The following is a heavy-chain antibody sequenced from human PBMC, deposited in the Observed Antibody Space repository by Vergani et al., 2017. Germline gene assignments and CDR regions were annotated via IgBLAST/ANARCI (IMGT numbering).Heavy chain of an antibody. Sequence: QLQLQESGPGLVKPSETLSLTCTVSGGSISSSSYYWGWIRQPPGKGLEWIGSIYYSGSTYYNPSLKSRVTISVDPSKNQFSLKLSSVTAADTAVYYCARRSPIVGATGAFEIWGQGTMVTVSS. CDR2: IYYSGST. CDR3: ARRSPIVGATGAFEI. CDR1: GGSISSSSYY. V-gene: IGHV4-39*01. D-gene: IGHD1-26*01. J-gene: IGHJ3*02.